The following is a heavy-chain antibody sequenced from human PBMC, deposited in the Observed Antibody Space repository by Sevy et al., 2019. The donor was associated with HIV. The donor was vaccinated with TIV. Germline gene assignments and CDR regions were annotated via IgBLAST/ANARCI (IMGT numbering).Heavy chain of an antibody. CDR1: GFTFSNYA. J-gene: IGHJ2*01. D-gene: IGHD3-10*01. Sequence: GGSLRLSCAASGFTFSNYAMNWVRQAPGKGLEWVANINQDGSEKYYVDSVKGRFTISRDNAKNSLYLQMDSLRDEDTALYYCARVRFDWYFDFWGRGTLVTVSS. V-gene: IGHV3-7*01. CDR2: INQDGSEK. CDR3: ARVRFDWYFDF.